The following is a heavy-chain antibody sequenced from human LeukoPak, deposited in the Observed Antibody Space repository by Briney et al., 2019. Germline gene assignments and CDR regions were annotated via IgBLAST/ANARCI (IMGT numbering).Heavy chain of an antibody. CDR3: ARASVSSGWYRIPTEYAFDI. V-gene: IGHV4-59*11. Sequence: SETLSLTCTVSGGSISSHYWSSIRQPPGKGLEWIGYIYYSGSTNYNPSLKSRVTISVDTSKNQFSLKLSSATAADTAVYYCARASVSSGWYRIPTEYAFDIWGQGTMVTVSS. CDR1: GGSISSHY. J-gene: IGHJ3*02. D-gene: IGHD6-19*01. CDR2: IYYSGST.